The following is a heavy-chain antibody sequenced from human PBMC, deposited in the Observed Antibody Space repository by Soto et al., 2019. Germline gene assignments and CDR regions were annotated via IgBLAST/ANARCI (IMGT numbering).Heavy chain of an antibody. CDR3: ARTRYGDNVDY. J-gene: IGHJ4*02. CDR1: GYTFTSYD. CDR2: MNPNSGNT. V-gene: IGHV1-8*01. D-gene: IGHD4-17*01. Sequence: QVQLVQSGAEVKKPGASVKVSCKASGYTFTSYDINWVRQATGQGLEWMGWMNPNSGNTGYAQKFQGRVTMTRNTSISTSYMQLSSLRSEGTAVDYWARTRYGDNVDYWGQGTLVTVSS.